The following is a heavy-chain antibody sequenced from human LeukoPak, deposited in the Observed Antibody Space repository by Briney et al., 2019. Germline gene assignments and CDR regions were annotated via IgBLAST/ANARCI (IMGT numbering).Heavy chain of an antibody. CDR1: GFTFSRHG. D-gene: IGHD5-24*01. Sequence: GGSLRLSCVASGFTFSRHGMNWVRQAPGKGLEGVSGISRSGDIKYYVDSVKGRFTVARDNSKNTLYLQINSLRDEDTAVYYCAKDDAWLQYNDWGQGTLVTVSS. V-gene: IGHV3-23*01. CDR2: ISRSGDIK. J-gene: IGHJ4*02. CDR3: AKDDAWLQYND.